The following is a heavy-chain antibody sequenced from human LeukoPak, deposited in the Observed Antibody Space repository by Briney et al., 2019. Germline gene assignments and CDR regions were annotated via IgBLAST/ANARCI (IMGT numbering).Heavy chain of an antibody. D-gene: IGHD1-7*01. CDR3: AKDSDRNSYYYYYMDV. CDR2: ISGSGNAI. CDR1: GFTFSSNA. J-gene: IGHJ6*03. Sequence: GGSLRLSCAASGFTFSSNAMSWVRQAPGKGLEWVSTISGSGNAIYYADSVKGRFTISRDNSKNTLYLQMNSLRAEDTAVYYCAKDSDRNSYYYYYMDVWGKGTTVTVSS. V-gene: IGHV3-23*01.